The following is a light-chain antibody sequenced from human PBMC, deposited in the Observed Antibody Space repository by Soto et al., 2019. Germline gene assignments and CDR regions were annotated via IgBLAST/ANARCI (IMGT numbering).Light chain of an antibody. CDR1: SSDVGSYNY. J-gene: IGLJ2*01. CDR3: SSYAGSKGV. Sequence: QSVLTQPPSASGSPGQSVTISCTGTSSDVGSYNYVSWYQQHPGKAPTLMIYEVSKRPSGVPDRFSGSKSGNTASLTVSGLQAEDEADYYCSSYAGSKGVFGGGTKLTVL. CDR2: EVS. V-gene: IGLV2-8*01.